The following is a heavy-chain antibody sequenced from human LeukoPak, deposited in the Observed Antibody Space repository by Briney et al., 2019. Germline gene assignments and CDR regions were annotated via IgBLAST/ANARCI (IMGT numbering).Heavy chain of an antibody. V-gene: IGHV3-15*01. D-gene: IGHD3-10*01. Sequence: PGGSLRLSCAASGITFSTAWMSWFRQAPGKGLEWVGRIKSKIGGATADYAAPVKDRFTISRGDSKNTLYLQMNSLKTEDTAVYYCATDRAWFDPWGQGTLVTVS. CDR3: ATDRAWFDP. J-gene: IGHJ5*02. CDR1: GITFSTAW. CDR2: IKSKIGGATA.